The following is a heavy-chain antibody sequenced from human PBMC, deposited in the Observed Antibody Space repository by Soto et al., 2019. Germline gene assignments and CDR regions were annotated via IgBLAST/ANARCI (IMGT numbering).Heavy chain of an antibody. D-gene: IGHD6-13*01. CDR1: GGTFSSYA. J-gene: IGHJ4*02. V-gene: IGHV1-69*13. Sequence: SVKVSCKASGGTFSSYAISWVRQAPGQGLEWMGGIIPIFGTANYAQKFQGRVAITADESTSTAYMELSSLRSEDTAVYYCARGNEYSSSWHGESFDYWGQGTLVTVSS. CDR2: IIPIFGTA. CDR3: ARGNEYSSSWHGESFDY.